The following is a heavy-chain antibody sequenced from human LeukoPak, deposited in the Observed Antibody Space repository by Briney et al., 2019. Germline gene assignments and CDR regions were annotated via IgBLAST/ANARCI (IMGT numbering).Heavy chain of an antibody. Sequence: GGSLRLSCAASGFTFSSYGMHWVRQAPGKGLEWVANIKQDGSEKYYVDSVKGRFTISRDNAKNSLYLQMNSLRAEDTAVYYCARDFGGYYYLGHDAFDIWGQGTMVTVSS. CDR1: GFTFSSYG. CDR3: ARDFGGYYYLGHDAFDI. CDR2: IKQDGSEK. V-gene: IGHV3-7*01. J-gene: IGHJ3*02. D-gene: IGHD3-22*01.